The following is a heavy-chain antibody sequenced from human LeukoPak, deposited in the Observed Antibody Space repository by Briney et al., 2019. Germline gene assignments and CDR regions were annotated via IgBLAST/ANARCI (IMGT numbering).Heavy chain of an antibody. CDR3: AGRYCSSTSCRRGNWFDP. CDR2: IYHSGST. CDR1: GYSISSGYY. D-gene: IGHD2-2*01. V-gene: IGHV4-38-2*02. J-gene: IGHJ5*02. Sequence: SETLSLTCTVSGYSISSGYYWGWIRQPPGKGLEWIGSIYHSGSTYYNPSLKSRVTISVDTSKNQFSLKLSSVTAADTAVYYCAGRYCSSTSCRRGNWFDPWGQGTLVTVSS.